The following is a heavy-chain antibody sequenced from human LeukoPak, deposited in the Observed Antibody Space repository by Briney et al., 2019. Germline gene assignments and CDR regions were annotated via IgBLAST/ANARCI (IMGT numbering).Heavy chain of an antibody. CDR2: ISASGGSI. V-gene: IGHV3-23*01. J-gene: IGHJ6*03. Sequence: GGSLRLSRAASGFTFTSNAVSWVRQAPGKGLEWVSTISASGGSIYYAGSVKGRFTISRDISKNTLYLRMNSLRAEDTAVYHCAIEYYYYMDVWGKGTTVTVSS. CDR1: GFTFTSNA. CDR3: AIEYYYYMDV.